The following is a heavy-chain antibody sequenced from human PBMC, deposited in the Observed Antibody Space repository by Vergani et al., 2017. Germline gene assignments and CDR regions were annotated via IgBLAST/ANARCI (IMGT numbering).Heavy chain of an antibody. CDR1: GVSIGSNSYY. D-gene: IGHD3-10*01. Sequence: QLQLQESGPGLVKPSETLSLTCTVSGVSIGSNSYYWGWIRQPPGKGLEWIGTIYYTGTTYYNEAHKSRLTISVDTSKNQFSLNLTSVTAADTAVYYCARRSPYYYGPGRDDDWGQGRLVTVSS. CDR2: IYYTGTT. CDR3: ARRSPYYYGPGRDDD. V-gene: IGHV4-39*01. J-gene: IGHJ4*02.